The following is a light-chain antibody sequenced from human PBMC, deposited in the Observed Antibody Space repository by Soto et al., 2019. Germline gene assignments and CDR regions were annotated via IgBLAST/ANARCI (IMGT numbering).Light chain of an antibody. CDR3: QQYSIYWNT. V-gene: IGKV1-5*01. J-gene: IGKJ2*01. Sequence: DIQMTQSPSTLSASVGDGVTITCRASQSISTWLAWYQQKPGKAPKLLIYDASTLEIGVPSRFSGSGSGTAFTLTISSLQTDDFATYYCQQYSIYWNTFGQGTKLEIK. CDR2: DAS. CDR1: QSISTW.